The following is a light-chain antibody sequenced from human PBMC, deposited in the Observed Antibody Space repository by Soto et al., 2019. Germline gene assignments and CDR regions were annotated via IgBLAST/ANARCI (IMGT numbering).Light chain of an antibody. V-gene: IGKV3-15*01. CDR3: QQYNNWPRT. CDR2: GAS. CDR1: QSVSNN. J-gene: IGKJ1*01. Sequence: EIVMTQSPATLSVSPGERATLSCRASQSVSNNLAWYQQKPGQAPRLLINGASTRATGIPARFSGSGSGTEFTLTISSLQSEDFAVYYCQQYNNWPRTFGQGTKVDIK.